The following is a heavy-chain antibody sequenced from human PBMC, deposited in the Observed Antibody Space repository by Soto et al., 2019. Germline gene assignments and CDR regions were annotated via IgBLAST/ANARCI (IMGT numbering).Heavy chain of an antibody. Sequence: ASVKVSCKASGYTFTSYGISWVRQAPGQGLEWMGWISAYNGNTNYAQKLQGRVTMTTDTSTSTAYMELRSLRSDDTAVYYCAKSTWDDLPPSFWGQGTPVTVSS. CDR3: AKSTWDDLPPSF. CDR2: ISAYNGNT. V-gene: IGHV1-18*01. D-gene: IGHD1-26*01. CDR1: GYTFTSYG. J-gene: IGHJ4*02.